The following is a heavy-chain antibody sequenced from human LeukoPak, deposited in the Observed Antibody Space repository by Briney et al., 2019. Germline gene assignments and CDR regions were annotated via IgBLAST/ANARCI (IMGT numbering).Heavy chain of an antibody. J-gene: IGHJ5*02. Sequence: SETLSLTCAAYGGSFSGYYWSWIRQPPGKGLEWIGEINHSGSTNYNPSLKSRVTISVDTSKNQFSLKLSSVTAADTAVYYCARIQLGYCSSTSCYNLPGVRFDPWGQGTLVTVSS. CDR2: INHSGST. D-gene: IGHD2-2*02. V-gene: IGHV4-34*01. CDR3: ARIQLGYCSSTSCYNLPGVRFDP. CDR1: GGSFSGYY.